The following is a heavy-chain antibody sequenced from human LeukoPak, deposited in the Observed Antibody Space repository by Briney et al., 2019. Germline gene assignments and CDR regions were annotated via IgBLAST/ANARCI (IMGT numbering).Heavy chain of an antibody. CDR3: ARGDMVRGVIRY. V-gene: IGHV1-69*05. CDR1: GGTFISYA. CDR2: IIPIFGTA. J-gene: IGHJ4*02. Sequence: GASVKVSCKASGGTFISYAISWVRQAPGQGLEWMGGIIPIFGTANYAQKFQGRVTITTDESTSTAYMELSSLRAEDTAVYYCARGDMVRGVIRYWDQGTLVTVSS. D-gene: IGHD3-10*01.